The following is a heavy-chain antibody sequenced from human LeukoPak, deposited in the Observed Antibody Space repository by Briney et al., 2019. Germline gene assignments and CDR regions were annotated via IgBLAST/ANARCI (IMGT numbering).Heavy chain of an antibody. V-gene: IGHV3-9*01. CDR2: ISWNSAYI. J-gene: IGHJ4*02. Sequence: GRSLRLSCAASGFTFHHYAIHWVRQVPGKGLEWVSGISWNSAYIGYADSVKGRFTISRDNAKNSVYLQMNGLRAEDTALYYCAKDKAPLYSGYDWDLDFWGQGTMVTVSS. CDR1: GFTFHHYA. CDR3: AKDKAPLYSGYDWDLDF. D-gene: IGHD5-12*01.